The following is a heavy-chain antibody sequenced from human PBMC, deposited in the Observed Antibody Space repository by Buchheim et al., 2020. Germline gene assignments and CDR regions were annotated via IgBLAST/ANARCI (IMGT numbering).Heavy chain of an antibody. CDR3: APPRAEDFDH. CDR2: ISYDGSNK. V-gene: IGHV3-30-3*01. CDR1: GFTFSSYA. Sequence: QVQLVESGGGVVQPGRSLRLSCAASGFTFSSYAMHWVRQAPGKGLEWVAVISYDGSNKYYADSVKGRFTISRDNSKNTLYLQMNSLRAEETAVYYCAPPRAEDFDHWGQGTL. J-gene: IGHJ4*02.